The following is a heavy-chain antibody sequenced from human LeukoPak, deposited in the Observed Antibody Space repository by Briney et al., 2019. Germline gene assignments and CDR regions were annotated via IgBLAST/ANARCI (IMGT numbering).Heavy chain of an antibody. CDR2: IWYDGSNK. D-gene: IGHD3-10*01. V-gene: IGHV3-33*01. Sequence: GRSLRLSCAASGFTFSSYGMHWVRQAPGKGLEWVAVIWYDGSNKYYADSVKGRFTISRDNSKNTLYLQMNSLRAEDTAVYYRARETPPGYYGSGPSYYYYGMDVWGQGTTVTVSS. CDR3: ARETPPGYYGSGPSYYYYGMDV. CDR1: GFTFSSYG. J-gene: IGHJ6*02.